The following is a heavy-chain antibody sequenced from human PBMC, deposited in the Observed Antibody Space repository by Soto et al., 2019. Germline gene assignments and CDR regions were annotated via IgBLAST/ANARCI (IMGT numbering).Heavy chain of an antibody. J-gene: IGHJ4*02. D-gene: IGHD6-13*01. CDR1: GGSIGSNY. V-gene: IGHV4-59*01. CDR2: VYNSGST. Sequence: PSETLSLTCTVSGGSIGSNYWTWIRQPPGKGLEWIGYVYNSGSTNYNPSLKSRVTISEDTSKSQFSLKVNSMTAADMAVYYCARYRREAVAGYTLDNWGQGILVTVSS. CDR3: ARYRREAVAGYTLDN.